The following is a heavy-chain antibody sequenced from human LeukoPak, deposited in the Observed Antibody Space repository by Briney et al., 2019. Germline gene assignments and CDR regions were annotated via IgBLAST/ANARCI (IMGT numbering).Heavy chain of an antibody. J-gene: IGHJ4*02. Sequence: GGSLRLSCAASGFTSSNYAIHWVRQAPGKGLEWVSIVGGSGVNTYYADSVKGRFTISRDNSKNTVYLQMNSLRAEDTAVYYCAKRGDCSGTCTYDYWGQGTLVTVSS. V-gene: IGHV3-23*01. CDR3: AKRGDCSGTCTYDY. CDR2: VGGSGVNT. D-gene: IGHD2-2*01. CDR1: GFTSSNYA.